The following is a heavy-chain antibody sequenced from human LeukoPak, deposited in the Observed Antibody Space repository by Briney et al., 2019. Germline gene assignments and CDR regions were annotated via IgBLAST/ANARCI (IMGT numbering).Heavy chain of an antibody. J-gene: IGHJ4*02. CDR1: GFTFGDYL. V-gene: IGHV3-49*03. CDR3: SRGSGWLSVY. D-gene: IGHD6-19*01. CDR2: ISGGTT. Sequence: GGSLRLSCTASGFTFGDYLMSWFRQAPGKGLEWIGFISGGTTEYAASVKGRFTISRDDSTSIAYLQMNSLTTEDTAVYYCSRGSGWLSVYWGQGSLVTVSS.